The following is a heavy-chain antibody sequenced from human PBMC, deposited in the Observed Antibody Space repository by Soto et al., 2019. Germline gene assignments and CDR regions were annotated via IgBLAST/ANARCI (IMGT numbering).Heavy chain of an antibody. J-gene: IGHJ4*02. CDR2: IFYSGGT. CDR3: ARVGSSGWSPDY. CDR1: GGSISGYY. V-gene: IGHV4-59*01. D-gene: IGHD6-19*01. Sequence: PSETLSLTCTVFGGSISGYYWSWIRQPPGKGLEWIGYIFYSGGTNYNPSLKSRLTISVDTSKNQFSLKLRSVTAADTAVYYCARVGSSGWSPDYWGQGTLVTVS.